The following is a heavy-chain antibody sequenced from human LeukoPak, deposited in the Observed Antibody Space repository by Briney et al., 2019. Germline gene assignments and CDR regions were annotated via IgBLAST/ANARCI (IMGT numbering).Heavy chain of an antibody. J-gene: IGHJ4*02. D-gene: IGHD4-23*01. Sequence: PGGSLRLSCAASGFTFSSYWMHWVRQAPGKGLVWVSRINSDGSSTSYADSVKGRFTISRDNAKNTLYLQMNSLRAVDTAVYYCASPSHYGGSPFDYWGQGTLVTVSS. CDR1: GFTFSSYW. V-gene: IGHV3-74*01. CDR3: ASPSHYGGSPFDY. CDR2: INSDGSST.